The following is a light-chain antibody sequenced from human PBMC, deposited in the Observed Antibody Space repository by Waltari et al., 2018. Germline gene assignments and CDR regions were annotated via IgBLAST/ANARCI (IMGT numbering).Light chain of an antibody. V-gene: IGKV3-11*01. J-gene: IGKJ4*01. Sequence: EIVLTQSPATLSLSPGERATLSCRASQSISTYLAWYQQRPGQAPRLLIYDASNRASGIPARFSGSVSGTDFTLTISSLEPEDVAVYYCQQRSDWPLAFGGGTKVEI. CDR1: QSISTY. CDR2: DAS. CDR3: QQRSDWPLA.